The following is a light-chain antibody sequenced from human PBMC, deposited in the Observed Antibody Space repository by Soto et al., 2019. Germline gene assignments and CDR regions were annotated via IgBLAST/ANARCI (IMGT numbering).Light chain of an antibody. CDR3: QQYGDSPRT. CDR2: GAS. CDR1: QSVSSSY. Sequence: EIVLTQSPGTLSLSPGERATLSCRASQSVSSSYLAWYQQKPGQAPRLLIYGASSRATGIPDRFSGSGSGKDFPLTISRLEHEDFAVYYCQQYGDSPRTFGKGTRVDIK. J-gene: IGKJ1*01. V-gene: IGKV3-20*01.